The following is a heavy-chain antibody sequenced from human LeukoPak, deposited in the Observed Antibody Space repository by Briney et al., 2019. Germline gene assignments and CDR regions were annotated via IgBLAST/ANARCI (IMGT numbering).Heavy chain of an antibody. CDR2: IIPIFGTA. V-gene: IGHV1-69*13. Sequence: SVKVSCKAPGGTFSSYAISWVRQAPGQGLEWMGGIIPIFGTANYAQKFQGRVTITADESTSTAYMELSSLRSEDTAVYYCARVDQGYWYFDLWGRGTLVTVSS. J-gene: IGHJ2*01. CDR1: GGTFSSYA. D-gene: IGHD2-2*03. CDR3: ARVDQGYWYFDL.